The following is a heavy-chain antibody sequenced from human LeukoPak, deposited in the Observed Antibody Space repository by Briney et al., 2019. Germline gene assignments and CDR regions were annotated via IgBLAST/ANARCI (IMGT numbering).Heavy chain of an antibody. Sequence: ASETLSLTCTVSGGSISSYYWSWLRQPPGKGLEWIGYIYYSGSTNYNPSLKSRVTISVDTSKNQFSLKLSSATAADTAVYYCASGGAVAASRGAFDIWGQGTMVTVSS. CDR1: GGSISSYY. J-gene: IGHJ3*02. CDR2: IYYSGST. V-gene: IGHV4-59*01. D-gene: IGHD6-19*01. CDR3: ASGGAVAASRGAFDI.